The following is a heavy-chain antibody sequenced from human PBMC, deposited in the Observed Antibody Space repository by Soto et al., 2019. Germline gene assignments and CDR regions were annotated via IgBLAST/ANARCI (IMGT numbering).Heavy chain of an antibody. Sequence: ASLKVSRKASGYTFTGYYMHWGRQAPGQGLEWMGIINPSGGGTNYAQKFQGRVTMTRDTSTSTAYMELSRLRSDDTAVYYCARGVSNDYGDYGPRDYWGQGTLVTVSS. CDR3: ARGVSNDYGDYGPRDY. V-gene: IGHV1-46*01. CDR2: INPSGGGT. D-gene: IGHD4-17*01. J-gene: IGHJ4*02. CDR1: GYTFTGYY.